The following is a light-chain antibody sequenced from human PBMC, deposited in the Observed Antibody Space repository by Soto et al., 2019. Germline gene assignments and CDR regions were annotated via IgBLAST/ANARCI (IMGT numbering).Light chain of an antibody. CDR3: QQFSSYPLT. CDR1: HSESISSNY. CDR2: DAS. Sequence: ETGLTQSPVILSLSPGERATLSCRASHSESISSNYVAWYQQKPGQAPRLLIYDASSRATGIPDRFSGGGSGTVFTLTISRLEPEDFAVYYCQQFSSYPLTFGGGTKVDIK. V-gene: IGKV3-20*01. J-gene: IGKJ4*01.